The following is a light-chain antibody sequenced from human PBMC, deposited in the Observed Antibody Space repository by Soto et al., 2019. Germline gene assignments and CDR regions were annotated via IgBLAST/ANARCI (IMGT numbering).Light chain of an antibody. CDR2: AFS. CDR1: QGLLDTDGKTH. V-gene: IGKV2D-29*01. CDR3: MQSIQLNT. Sequence: DIVMTQTPLSLSVTPGQPASMSCNSSQGLLDTDGKTHLYWYLKKSGQTPQGLIYAFSNRFSGVPDRFSGRGSGTYFTLKISRVEAEDAGVYSCMQSIQLNTFGGGTKVQIK. J-gene: IGKJ4*01.